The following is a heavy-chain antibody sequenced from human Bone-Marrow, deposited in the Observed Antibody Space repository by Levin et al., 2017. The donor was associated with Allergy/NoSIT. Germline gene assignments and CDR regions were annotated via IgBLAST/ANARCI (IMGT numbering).Heavy chain of an antibody. V-gene: IGHV3-11*03. CDR3: ARVRARPKFNLTVAIFDSFDY. CDR2: ISSRGSYT. J-gene: IGHJ4*02. Sequence: GESLKISCAASGLSFSDCYMTWIRQAAGKGLEWVSYISSRGSYTNYADSVKGRFTISRDNAKNSVYLQMNSLRAEDTAIYYCARVRARPKFNLTVAIFDSFDYWGQGILVTVSS. CDR1: GLSFSDCY. D-gene: IGHD3-10*01.